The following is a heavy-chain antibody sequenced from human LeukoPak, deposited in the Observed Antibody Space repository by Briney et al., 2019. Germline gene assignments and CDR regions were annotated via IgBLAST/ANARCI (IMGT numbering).Heavy chain of an antibody. D-gene: IGHD2-8*01. CDR2: INPNSGGT. CDR1: GYTFTGYY. CDR3: ARDNVPSVSWFDP. J-gene: IGHJ5*02. V-gene: IGHV1-2*02. Sequence: ASVKVSCKASGYTFTGYYMHWVRQAPGQGLEWMGWINPNSGGTIYAQKFQGRVTMTRDTSISTVYMELSRLRSDDTAVYYCARDNVPSVSWFDPWGQGTLVTVSS.